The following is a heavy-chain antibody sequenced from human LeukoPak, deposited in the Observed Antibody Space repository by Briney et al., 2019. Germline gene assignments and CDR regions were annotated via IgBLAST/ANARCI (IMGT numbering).Heavy chain of an antibody. Sequence: GGSLRLSCAASGFTFGSYSMNWVRQAPGKGLEWVSCISTSSRYIYYTDSVKGRFTISRDNAKSSLYLQMNSLRAEDTAVYYCGRDFSPPHYYDSNGYFDDWGQGTLVTVSS. D-gene: IGHD3-22*01. CDR2: ISTSSRYI. CDR3: GRDFSPPHYYDSNGYFDD. V-gene: IGHV3-21*01. CDR1: GFTFGSYS. J-gene: IGHJ4*02.